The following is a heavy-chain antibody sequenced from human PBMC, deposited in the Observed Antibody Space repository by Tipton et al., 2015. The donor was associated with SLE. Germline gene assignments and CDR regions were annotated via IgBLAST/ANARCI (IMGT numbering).Heavy chain of an antibody. D-gene: IGHD3-22*01. J-gene: IGHJ3*01. CDR1: GESFSGHY. V-gene: IGHV4-34*01. CDR2: INHGGDT. Sequence: LRLSCAVNGESFSGHYWSWIRQSPGKGLEWIGDINHGGDTNYNPSLESRVTILVDTSENQFSLRLNSVTAADTAVYYCASEGHRSLYDSIRAFWGPGTMVIVSS. CDR3: ASEGHRSLYDSIRAF.